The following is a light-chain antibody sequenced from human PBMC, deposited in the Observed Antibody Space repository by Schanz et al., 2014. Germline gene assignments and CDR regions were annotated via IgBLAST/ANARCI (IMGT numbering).Light chain of an antibody. V-gene: IGKV3-15*01. J-gene: IGKJ1*01. CDR3: QQYDNWWT. CDR2: GAS. Sequence: EIVLTQSPGTLSLSLGERAALSCRASQILTNNFLAWYQLKPGQAPRLLIYGASTRATGFPARFSGSGAGTEFTLTISSLQSEDFAVYYCQQYDNWWTFGPGTKVEVK. CDR1: QILTNN.